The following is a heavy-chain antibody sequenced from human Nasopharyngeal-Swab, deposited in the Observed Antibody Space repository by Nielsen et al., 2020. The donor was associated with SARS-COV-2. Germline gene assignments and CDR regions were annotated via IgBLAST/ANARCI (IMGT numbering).Heavy chain of an antibody. J-gene: IGHJ4*02. D-gene: IGHD2-2*01. V-gene: IGHV3-30-3*01. CDR2: ISYDGSNK. CDR3: ASGSPINVVPAARHPRQFDY. Sequence: GGSLRLSCAASGFTFSSYAMHWVRQAPGKGLEWVAVISYDGSNKYYADSVKGRFTISRDNSKNTLYLQMNSLRAEDTAVYYCASGSPINVVPAARHPRQFDYWGQGTPVTVSS. CDR1: GFTFSSYA.